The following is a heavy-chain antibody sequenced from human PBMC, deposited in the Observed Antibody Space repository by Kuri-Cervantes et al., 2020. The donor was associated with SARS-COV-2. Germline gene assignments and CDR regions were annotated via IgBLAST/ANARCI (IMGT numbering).Heavy chain of an antibody. J-gene: IGHJ4*02. V-gene: IGHV4-39*01. D-gene: IGHD6-19*01. CDR3: ARQGDGGFRAVAGTTEWGY. CDR1: GGSVSSNSFY. Sequence: SETLSLTCTVSGGSVSSNSFYWGWVRQPPGGGLEWIGSIYYSGNTFYNPSLKSRVTISVDTSKNQFSLKLSSVTAADTAVYYCARQGDGGFRAVAGTTEWGYWGQGTLVTVSS. CDR2: IYYSGNT.